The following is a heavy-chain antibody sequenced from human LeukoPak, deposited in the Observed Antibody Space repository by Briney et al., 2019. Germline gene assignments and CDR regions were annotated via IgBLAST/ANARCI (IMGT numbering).Heavy chain of an antibody. D-gene: IGHD3-22*01. Sequence: KTGGSLRLSCAASGFTFSSYAMSWVRQPPGKRLEWIGEIYHSGRTNFNPSIKSRVTISLDKSNNQFSLTLNSVTAADTAVYYCARASRDYYDSSGLLDYWGQGALVTVSS. CDR3: ARASRDYYDSSGLLDY. J-gene: IGHJ4*02. CDR1: GFTFSSYAM. CDR2: IYHSGRT. V-gene: IGHV4-4*02.